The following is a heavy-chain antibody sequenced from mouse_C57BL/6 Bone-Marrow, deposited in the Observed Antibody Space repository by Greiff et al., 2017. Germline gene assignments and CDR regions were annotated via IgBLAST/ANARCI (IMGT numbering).Heavy chain of an antibody. V-gene: IGHV3-6*01. Sequence: VQLQESGPGLVKPSQSLSLTCSVTGYSFTSGYYWNWIRQFPGNKLEWMGYISYDGSNNYNPSLKNRISITRDTSTNQFFLKLNSVTTEDTATYYCAREIYYYGSSYHFDYWGQGTTLTVSS. CDR1: GYSFTSGYY. CDR2: ISYDGSN. J-gene: IGHJ2*01. D-gene: IGHD1-1*01. CDR3: AREIYYYGSSYHFDY.